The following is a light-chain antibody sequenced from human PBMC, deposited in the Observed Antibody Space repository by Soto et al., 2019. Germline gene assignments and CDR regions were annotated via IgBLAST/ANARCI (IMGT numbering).Light chain of an antibody. Sequence: DIQMNQSPSSLSASVGDRVTITCRASEDISNYLAWNQQKPGKVPKLLIYGASTLQSGVPSRFSGSGSWTDFTLTISSLQTEDVATYDCQNYNRAPWTCGQGTKVESK. CDR2: GAS. J-gene: IGKJ1*01. CDR3: QNYNRAPWT. CDR1: EDISNY. V-gene: IGKV1-27*01.